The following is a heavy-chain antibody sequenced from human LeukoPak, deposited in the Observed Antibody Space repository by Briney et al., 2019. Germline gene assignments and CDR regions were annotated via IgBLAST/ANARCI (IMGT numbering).Heavy chain of an antibody. V-gene: IGHV3-7*01. CDR3: ADPGVGF. Sequence: GGSLRLSCAASGFTFSDYWLSWVRQAPGKGLEWVANIKQNGSEKDYVDSAKGRFTISRDNARNSLYLQMNSLRAGDTAVYYCADPGVGFWGQGTLVTVSS. D-gene: IGHD2-8*01. CDR1: GFTFSDYW. J-gene: IGHJ4*02. CDR2: IKQNGSEK.